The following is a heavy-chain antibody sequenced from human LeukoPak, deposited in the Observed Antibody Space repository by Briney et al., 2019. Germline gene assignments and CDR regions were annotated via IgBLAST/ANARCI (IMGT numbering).Heavy chain of an antibody. CDR3: AKAHYSVAAAGMSDD. Sequence: ASVKVSCKASGYTFTSYGINWVRQAPGQGLEWMGWISAYNGNTNYAQKDQGRVTMTTDTSTSTAYMELRSLRSDDTAVYYCAKAHYSVAAAGMSDDWGQGTLVTVSS. CDR1: GYTFTSYG. V-gene: IGHV1-18*01. J-gene: IGHJ4*02. CDR2: ISAYNGNT. D-gene: IGHD6-13*01.